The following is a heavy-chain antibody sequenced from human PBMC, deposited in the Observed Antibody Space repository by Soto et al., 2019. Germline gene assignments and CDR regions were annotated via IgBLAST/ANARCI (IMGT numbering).Heavy chain of an antibody. CDR3: ARDAVLGSGSLDY. V-gene: IGHV3-74*01. Sequence: GGSLRLSCAASGFTFRRYWTHWVRQVPGEGLVWVSRISGDGVSTGYADSVKGRFTVSRDNAKNTLYLQMSSLRAEDTAVYYCARDAVLGSGSLDYWGQGTVVTVSS. CDR2: ISGDGVST. CDR1: GFTFRRYW. J-gene: IGHJ4*02. D-gene: IGHD3-10*01.